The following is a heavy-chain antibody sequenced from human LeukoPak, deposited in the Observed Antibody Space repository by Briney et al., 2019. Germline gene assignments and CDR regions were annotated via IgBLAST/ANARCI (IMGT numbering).Heavy chain of an antibody. D-gene: IGHD1-26*01. CDR1: GFTFTSSA. CDR2: IVVGSGNT. V-gene: IGHV1-58*02. J-gene: IGHJ6*03. Sequence: GASVKVSCKASGFTFTSSAMQWVRQARGQRLEWIGWIVVGSGNTNYAQKFQERVTITRDMSTSTAYIELSSLRSEDTAVYYCAATGSYRYYYYMDVWGKGTTVTISS. CDR3: AATGSYRYYYYMDV.